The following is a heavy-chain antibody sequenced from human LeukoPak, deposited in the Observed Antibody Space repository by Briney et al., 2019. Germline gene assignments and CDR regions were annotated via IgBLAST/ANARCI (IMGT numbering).Heavy chain of an antibody. CDR3: ARDLTSYGSGSYYNEDY. J-gene: IGHJ4*02. Sequence: GGSLRLPCAASGFTFISYAMSWVRQAPGKGLEWVSAISGSGGTTYYADSVKGRFTISRDNSRNTLYLQMNSLRADDTAVYYCARDLTSYGSGSYYNEDYWGQGTLVAVSS. CDR2: ISGSGGTT. D-gene: IGHD3-10*01. CDR1: GFTFISYA. V-gene: IGHV3-23*01.